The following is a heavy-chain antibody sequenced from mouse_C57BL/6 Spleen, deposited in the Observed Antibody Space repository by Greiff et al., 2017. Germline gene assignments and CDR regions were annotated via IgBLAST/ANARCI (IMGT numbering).Heavy chain of an antibody. CDR1: GFSFTSYG. V-gene: IGHV2-2*01. CDR2: IWSGGST. D-gene: IGHD2-4*01. CDR3: ASNYYDYDGYAMDD. J-gene: IGHJ4*01. Sequence: QVQLKESGPGLVQPSQSLSITCTVSGFSFTSYGVHWVRQSPGKGLEWLGLIWSGGSTDYNAAFISRLSISKDNSKSQVFFKMNSLQADDTAIDYCASNYYDYDGYAMDDWGQGTSVTVSS.